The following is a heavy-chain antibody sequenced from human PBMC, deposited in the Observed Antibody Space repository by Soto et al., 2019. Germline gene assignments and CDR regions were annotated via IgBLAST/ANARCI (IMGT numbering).Heavy chain of an antibody. CDR1: GGTFTSYA. Sequence: PVKVSCKASGGTFTSYAISWVRQAPGQGPEWMGWISPYFGTANYAQKLQGRVTITADTSTSTAYMELRSLRSDDTAVYYCARDDIVASGSGERRFDYWGQGTLVTVSS. J-gene: IGHJ4*02. CDR2: ISPYFGTA. D-gene: IGHD5-12*01. CDR3: ARDDIVASGSGERRFDY. V-gene: IGHV1-69*06.